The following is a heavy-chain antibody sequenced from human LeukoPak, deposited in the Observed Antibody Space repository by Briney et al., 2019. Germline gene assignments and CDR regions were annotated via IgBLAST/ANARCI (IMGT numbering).Heavy chain of an antibody. CDR3: AGLMTTVTNFDY. V-gene: IGHV1-69*13. D-gene: IGHD4-17*01. Sequence: ASVKVSCKASGGTFSRYAISWVRQAPGQGLEWMGGIIPMFGIANYAQKFQGRVTITADESTSTAYMELSSLRSEDTAVYYCAGLMTTVTNFDYWGQGTLVTVSS. J-gene: IGHJ4*02. CDR2: IIPMFGIA. CDR1: GGTFSRYA.